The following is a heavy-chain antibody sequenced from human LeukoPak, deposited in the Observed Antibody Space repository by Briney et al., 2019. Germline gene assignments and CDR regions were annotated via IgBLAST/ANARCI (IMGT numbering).Heavy chain of an antibody. CDR1: GYTFTSYG. V-gene: IGHV1-18*01. Sequence: GAAVKVSCKASGYTFTSYGISGVRQAPGQGLEGMGLISAYNGNTNYAQKLQGRVTMTTDTSTSTAYMELSSLRSDDPAVYYCARGRAYYYDSSGYYYVTFDYWGQGTLVTVSS. J-gene: IGHJ4*02. D-gene: IGHD3-22*01. CDR3: ARGRAYYYDSSGYYYVTFDY. CDR2: ISAYNGNT.